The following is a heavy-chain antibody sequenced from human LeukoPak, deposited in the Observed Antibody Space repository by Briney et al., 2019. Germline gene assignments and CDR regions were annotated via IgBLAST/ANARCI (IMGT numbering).Heavy chain of an antibody. V-gene: IGHV4-34*01. CDR3: ARGVNFRPNLFGVVIIPVSGFDY. CDR2: ISNSGST. D-gene: IGHD3-3*01. J-gene: IGHJ4*02. CDR1: GGSFSGYY. Sequence: SETLSLTCAVYGGSFSGYYWSWIRQPPGKGLGWIGEISNSGSTNYNPSLKSRVTISVDTSKNQFSLKLSSVTAADTAVYYCARGVNFRPNLFGVVIIPVSGFDYWGQGTLVTVSS.